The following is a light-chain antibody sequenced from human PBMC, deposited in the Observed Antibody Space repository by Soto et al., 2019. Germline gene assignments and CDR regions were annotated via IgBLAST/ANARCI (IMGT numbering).Light chain of an antibody. V-gene: IGKV3-20*01. CDR1: QSVSSSY. Sequence: EIVLTQSPGTLSLSPGERATLSCRASQSVSSSYLARYQQKPAQAPRLLIYGASSRATGIPDRFSGSGSGTDFTLTTSRLEPEDFALYYCQQYGSSPAFGGGTKVEIK. J-gene: IGKJ4*01. CDR3: QQYGSSPA. CDR2: GAS.